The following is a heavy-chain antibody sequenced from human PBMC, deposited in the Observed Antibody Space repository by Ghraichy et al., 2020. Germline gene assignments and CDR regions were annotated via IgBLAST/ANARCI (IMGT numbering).Heavy chain of an antibody. J-gene: IGHJ4*02. CDR3: ARGYGSGRSYG. CDR1: GFTFSSYD. CDR2: ISSRGST. D-gene: IGHD3-10*01. Sequence: LSLTCAASGFTFSSYDLTWVRQAPGKGLELVSSISSRGSTAYTDSVKGRFTISRDNANNLVHLQMNSLKDDDTAMYYCARGYGSGRSYGWGQGTLVTVSS. V-gene: IGHV3-69-1*01.